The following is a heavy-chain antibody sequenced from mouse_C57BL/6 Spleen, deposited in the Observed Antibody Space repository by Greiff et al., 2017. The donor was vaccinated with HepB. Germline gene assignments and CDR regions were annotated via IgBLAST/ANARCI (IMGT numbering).Heavy chain of an antibody. V-gene: IGHV1-18*01. D-gene: IGHD2-4*01. CDR1: GYTFTDYN. CDR3: ARSFYDYDVLLYFDV. Sequence: EVQLQQSGPELVKPGASVKIPCKASGYTFTDYNMDWVKQSHGKSLEWIGDINPNNGGTIYNQKFKGKATLTVDKSSSTAYMELRSLTSEDTAVYYCARSFYDYDVLLYFDVWGTGTTVTVSS. CDR2: INPNNGGT. J-gene: IGHJ1*03.